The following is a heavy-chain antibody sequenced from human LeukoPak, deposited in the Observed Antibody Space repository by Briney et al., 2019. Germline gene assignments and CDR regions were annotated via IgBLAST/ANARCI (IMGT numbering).Heavy chain of an antibody. CDR2: INHSGST. CDR3: ARRVLLITIFGVVSAFDI. Sequence: SETLSLTCAVYGGSFSGYYWSWIRQPPGKGLEWIGEINHSGSTNYNPSLKSRVTISVDTSKNQFSLKLSSVTAADTAVYYCARRVLLITIFGVVSAFDIWGQGTMVTVSS. D-gene: IGHD3-3*01. CDR1: GGSFSGYY. V-gene: IGHV4-34*01. J-gene: IGHJ3*02.